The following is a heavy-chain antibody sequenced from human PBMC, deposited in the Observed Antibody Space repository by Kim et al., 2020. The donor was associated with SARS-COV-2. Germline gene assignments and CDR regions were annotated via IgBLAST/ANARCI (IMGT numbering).Heavy chain of an antibody. CDR1: GFAFSEYY. D-gene: IGHD7-27*01. J-gene: IGHJ5*02. V-gene: IGHV3-11*01. Sequence: GGSLRLSCAASGFAFSEYYMTWIRQAPGKGLEWVSYLSASGKTIRYADSVKGRFTISRDNAKNSVFLQMNSLRTEDTAVYYCAKTGGYSLSTLNKFDPWGQGTLVTVSS. CDR3: AKTGGYSLSTLNKFDP. CDR2: LSASGKTI.